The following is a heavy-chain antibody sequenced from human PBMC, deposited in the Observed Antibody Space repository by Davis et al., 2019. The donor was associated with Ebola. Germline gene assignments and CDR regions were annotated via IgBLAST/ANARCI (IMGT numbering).Heavy chain of an antibody. V-gene: IGHV3-21*01. D-gene: IGHD3-3*01. J-gene: IGHJ4*02. CDR3: ARAGFDEVLDY. Sequence: PGGSLRLSCAASGFIFRNYAMHWVRQAPGKGLEWVSSISASSSYIFYADSVKGRFTISRDNAKNSLFLQMNSLTADDTSVYYCARAGFDEVLDYWGQGTPVTVSS. CDR2: ISASSSYI. CDR1: GFIFRNYA.